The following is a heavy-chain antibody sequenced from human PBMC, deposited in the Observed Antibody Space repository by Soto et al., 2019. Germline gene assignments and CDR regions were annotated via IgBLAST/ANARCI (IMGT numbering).Heavy chain of an antibody. D-gene: IGHD1-26*01. CDR2: IYWDDSK. CDR1: GFSLTTDRVG. J-gene: IGHJ4*02. V-gene: IGHV2-5*02. CDR3: AHAYGGRSLY. Sequence: QITLKESGPTLVKPTQTLTLTCTFSGFSLTTDRVGVGWIRQPPGEALEWLAVIYWDDSKTYRPSLESRLTITKDTSKNQVALTMTNMDLLDTATYYCAHAYGGRSLYWGQGTLVTVSS.